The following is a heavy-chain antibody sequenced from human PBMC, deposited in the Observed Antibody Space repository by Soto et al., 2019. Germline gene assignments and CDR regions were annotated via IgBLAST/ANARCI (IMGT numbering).Heavy chain of an antibody. J-gene: IGHJ6*02. CDR1: GFTFSSYS. CDR2: ISSSSSTI. CDR3: ARDLRGSVEYGMDV. Sequence: PGGSLRLSCAASGFTFSSYSMNWVRQAPGKGLEWVSYISSSSSTIYYADSVKGRFTISRDNSKNSLYLQMNSLRAEDTAVYYCARDLRGSVEYGMDVWGQGTTVTVSS. V-gene: IGHV3-48*01. D-gene: IGHD2-15*01.